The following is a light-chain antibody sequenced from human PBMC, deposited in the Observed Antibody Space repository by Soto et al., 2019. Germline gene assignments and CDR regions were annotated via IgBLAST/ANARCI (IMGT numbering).Light chain of an antibody. J-gene: IGLJ2*01. CDR2: QDT. CDR3: QVWDASTVV. CDR1: ELGNKY. V-gene: IGLV3-1*01. Sequence: SYELTQPPSVSVSPGQTASITCFGDELGNKYTFWYQQKPGQSPVVVISQDTERPSGIPERFSGSNSGNTATLTISGTQAMDEADYYCQVWDASTVVFGGGTKLPVL.